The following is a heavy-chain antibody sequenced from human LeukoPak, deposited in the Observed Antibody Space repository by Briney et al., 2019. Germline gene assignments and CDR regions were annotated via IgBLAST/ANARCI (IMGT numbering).Heavy chain of an antibody. V-gene: IGHV1-18*01. D-gene: IGHD3-22*01. Sequence: ASVKVSCKASGYTFTSYGISWVRQAPGQGLEWMGWISAYNGNTNYAQKLQGRVTMTTDTSTSTAYMELRSLRSDDTAVYYCARETYYYDSSGYQRGYFDYWGQGTLVTVSS. CDR2: ISAYNGNT. J-gene: IGHJ4*02. CDR1: GYTFTSYG. CDR3: ARETYYYDSSGYQRGYFDY.